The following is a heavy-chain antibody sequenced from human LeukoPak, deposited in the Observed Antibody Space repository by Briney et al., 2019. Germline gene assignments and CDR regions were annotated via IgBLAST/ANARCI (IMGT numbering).Heavy chain of an antibody. D-gene: IGHD2-2*01. CDR2: INPSGGST. J-gene: IGHJ4*02. CDR3: ARDGPTAAPFDY. Sequence: GASVKVSCKASGYRFTSYDVHWVRQAPGQGLEWMGIINPSGGSTSYAQRFQGRVAMTRDTSTTTVYMEVNSLTSEDTAVYFCARDGPTAAPFDYWGQGTLVTVSS. CDR1: GYRFTSYD. V-gene: IGHV1-46*01.